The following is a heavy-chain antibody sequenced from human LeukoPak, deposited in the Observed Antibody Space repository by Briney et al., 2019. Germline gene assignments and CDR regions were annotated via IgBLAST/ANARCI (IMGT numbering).Heavy chain of an antibody. Sequence: GGSLRLSCAASGFTFRGYGMHWVRQAPGQGLEWVAFIRSDGSNKYYADSVKGRYIVSRDNSKNTLYLLMNSLRSEDTAVYYCATGGIAAALDHWGQGTLVTVSS. D-gene: IGHD6-13*01. V-gene: IGHV3-30*02. CDR2: IRSDGSNK. J-gene: IGHJ4*02. CDR1: GFTFRGYG. CDR3: ATGGIAAALDH.